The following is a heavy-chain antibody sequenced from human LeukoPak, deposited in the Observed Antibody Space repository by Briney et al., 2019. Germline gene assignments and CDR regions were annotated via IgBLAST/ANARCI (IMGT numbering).Heavy chain of an antibody. Sequence: SSETLSLTCTVSGGSISSRGYYWGWIRQPPGKGLEWIGSIYYSGSTYYNPSLKSRVTISVDTSKNQFSLKPSSVTAADTAVYYCARHTGGAVAGTGGDYWGQGTLVTVSS. J-gene: IGHJ4*02. CDR1: GGSISSRGYY. V-gene: IGHV4-39*01. CDR3: ARHTGGAVAGTGGDY. D-gene: IGHD6-19*01. CDR2: IYYSGST.